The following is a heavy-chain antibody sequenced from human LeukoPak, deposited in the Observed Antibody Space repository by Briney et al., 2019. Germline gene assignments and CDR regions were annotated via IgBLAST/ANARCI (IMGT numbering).Heavy chain of an antibody. D-gene: IGHD3-22*01. CDR1: GFTFDDYG. Sequence: GGSLRLSCAASGFTFDDYGMSWVRQAPGKGLEWVSRINSDGSSTSYADSVKGRFTISRDNAKNTLYLQMNSLRAEDTAVYYCPRDRPSGFDSSGYSNWGQGTLVTVSS. V-gene: IGHV3-74*01. J-gene: IGHJ4*02. CDR2: INSDGSST. CDR3: PRDRPSGFDSSGYSN.